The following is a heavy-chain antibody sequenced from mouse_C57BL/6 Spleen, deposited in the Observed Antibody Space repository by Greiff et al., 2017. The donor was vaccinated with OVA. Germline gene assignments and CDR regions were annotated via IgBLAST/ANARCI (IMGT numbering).Heavy chain of an antibody. Sequence: VQLQQPGAELVRPGSSVKLSCKASGYTFTSYWMDWVKQRPGQGLEWIGNIYPSDSETHYNQKFKDKATLTVDKSSSTAYMQLSSLTSEDSAVYYCARKRGSSVHYFDYWGQGTTLTVSS. J-gene: IGHJ2*01. V-gene: IGHV1-61*01. D-gene: IGHD3-2*02. CDR1: GYTFTSYW. CDR3: ARKRGSSVHYFDY. CDR2: IYPSDSET.